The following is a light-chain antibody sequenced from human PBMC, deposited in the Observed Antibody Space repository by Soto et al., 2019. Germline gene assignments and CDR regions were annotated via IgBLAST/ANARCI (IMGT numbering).Light chain of an antibody. CDR2: LEGSGSY. CDR3: ETWDSNIVV. V-gene: IGLV4-60*03. J-gene: IGLJ2*01. Sequence: QLVLTQSSSASASLGSSVKLTCTLSSGHSSYIIAWHQQQPGKAPRYLMKLEGSGSYNKGSGVPDRFSGSSSGADRYPTISNLQSEDEADYYCETWDSNIVVFGGGTKVTVL. CDR1: SGHSSYI.